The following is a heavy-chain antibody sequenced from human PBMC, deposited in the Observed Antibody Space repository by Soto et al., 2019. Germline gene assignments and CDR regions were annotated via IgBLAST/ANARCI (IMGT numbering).Heavy chain of an antibody. V-gene: IGHV3-74*01. CDR2: VNNDGSDT. CDR3: ARGGFKHGFDV. CDR1: GFFFTDYW. Sequence: EVQLVESGGDLVRPGGSLRLSCVASGFFFTDYWMHWVRQAPGKGLVWVSRVNNDGSDTIYADSVKGRFTVSRDNAKNTLFLQVNSLRVDDTAVYYCARGGFKHGFDVWGQGTMVTVSS. J-gene: IGHJ3*01.